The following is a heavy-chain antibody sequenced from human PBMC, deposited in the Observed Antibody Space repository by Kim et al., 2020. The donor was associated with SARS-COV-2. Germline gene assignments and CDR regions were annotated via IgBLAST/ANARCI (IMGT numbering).Heavy chain of an antibody. V-gene: IGHV1-18*01. CDR2: ISAYNGNT. D-gene: IGHD3-10*01. CDR3: ARERFGEFPFDY. Sequence: ASVKVSCKASGYTFTMYGISWVRQAPGQGLEWMGWISAYNGNTKYVQKFQDRVTMTTDTSTRTAYLELGSLRSADTAVYYCARERFGEFPFDYWGQGTLV. CDR1: GYTFTMYG. J-gene: IGHJ4*02.